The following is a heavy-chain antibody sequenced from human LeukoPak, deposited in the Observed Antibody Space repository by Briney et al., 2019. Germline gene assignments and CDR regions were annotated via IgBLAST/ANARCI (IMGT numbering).Heavy chain of an antibody. D-gene: IGHD3-22*01. CDR2: ISSSSSYI. CDR3: ARDEVPSYYDSSGYYYY. CDR1: GFTFSSYA. J-gene: IGHJ4*02. Sequence: PGGSLRLSCAVSGFTFSSYAMSWVRQAPGKGLEWVSSISSSSSYIYYGDSVKGRFTISRDNAKNSLYLQMNGLRAEDTAVYYCARDEVPSYYDSSGYYYYWGQGTLVTVSS. V-gene: IGHV3-21*01.